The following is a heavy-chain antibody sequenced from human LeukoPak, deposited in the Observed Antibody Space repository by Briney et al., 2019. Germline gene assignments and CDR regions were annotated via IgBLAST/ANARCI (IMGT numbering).Heavy chain of an antibody. D-gene: IGHD2-2*02. J-gene: IGHJ4*02. CDR3: ERLGYCSSTSCYKDFVY. CDR2: SYYSGIT. CDR1: GGSISSSSYY. Sequence: SETLSLTCTVSGGSISSSSYYWGWIRQPPGKELEWIGSSYYSGITYYNPSLESRVTISVHTSKNQFSLKLSSVTAADKAVYYCERLGYCSSTSCYKDFVYWGQGTLVTVSS. V-gene: IGHV4-39*01.